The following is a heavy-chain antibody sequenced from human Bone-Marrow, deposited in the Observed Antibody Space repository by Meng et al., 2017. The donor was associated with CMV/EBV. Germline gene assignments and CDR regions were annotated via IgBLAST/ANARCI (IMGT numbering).Heavy chain of an antibody. D-gene: IGHD1-14*01. V-gene: IGHV3-7*01. Sequence: GESLKISCAASGFTFSSYWMSWVRQAPGKGLEWVANIKQDGSEKYYVDSVKGRFTISRDNAKNSLYLQMNSLRAEDTAVYYCARGYVRFDYWGQVTLVTFSS. CDR3: ARGYVRFDY. CDR1: GFTFSSYW. CDR2: IKQDGSEK. J-gene: IGHJ4*02.